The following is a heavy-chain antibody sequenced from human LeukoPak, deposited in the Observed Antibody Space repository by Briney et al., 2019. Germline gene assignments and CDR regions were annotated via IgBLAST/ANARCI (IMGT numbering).Heavy chain of an antibody. Sequence: PSETLSLTCAVYGGSFSGYYWSWIRQPPGKGLEWIGEINHSGSTNYNPSLKSRVTISVDTSKNQFSLKLSSVTAADTAVYYCARRCSSTSCYLQTGSNEQEDYWGQGTLVTVSS. CDR1: GGSFSGYY. CDR2: INHSGST. V-gene: IGHV4-34*01. CDR3: ARRCSSTSCYLQTGSNEQEDY. J-gene: IGHJ4*02. D-gene: IGHD2-2*01.